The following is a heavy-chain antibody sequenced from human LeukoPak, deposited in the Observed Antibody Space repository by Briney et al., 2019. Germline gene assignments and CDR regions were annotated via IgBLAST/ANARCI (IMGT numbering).Heavy chain of an antibody. V-gene: IGHV4-34*01. CDR1: GGSFSGYY. Sequence: SETLSLTCAVYGGSFSGYYWSWIRQPPGKGPEWIGEINHSGSTNYNPSLKSRVTISVDTPKNQFSLKLSSVTAADTAVYYCARDRREWELLSPFDYWGQGTLVTVSS. D-gene: IGHD1-26*01. CDR2: INHSGST. J-gene: IGHJ4*02. CDR3: ARDRREWELLSPFDY.